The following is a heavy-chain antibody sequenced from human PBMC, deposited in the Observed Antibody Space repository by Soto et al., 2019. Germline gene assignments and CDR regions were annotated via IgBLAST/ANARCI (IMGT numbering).Heavy chain of an antibody. CDR2: INAAKGNT. D-gene: IGHD4-17*01. J-gene: IGHJ3*02. CDR1: GYTFTSYT. Sequence: QVQLVQSGAEVKKPGASVKVSCKASGYTFTSYTLHWVRQAPGQRPEWLGWINAAKGNTKYSEKFQDRVTITRDISATTVFLELSGLTSEDTALYFCARGMFTTVTTLPNIWGQGTLVTVSS. V-gene: IGHV1-3*01. CDR3: ARGMFTTVTTLPNI.